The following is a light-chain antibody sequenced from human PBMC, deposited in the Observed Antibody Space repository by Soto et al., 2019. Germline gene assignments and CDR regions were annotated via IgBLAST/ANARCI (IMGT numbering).Light chain of an antibody. V-gene: IGLV4-69*01. CDR2: LNSDGSY. CDR1: RGHSSYA. J-gene: IGLJ2*01. CDR3: QTWGTGIRI. Sequence: QAVVTQSPSASASPGASVKLTCTLSRGHSSYAIAWYQQQAEKGPRYLMKLNSDGSYSKGDGIPDRFSGSSSGAERYLTISSLQSEDEADYYCQTWGTGIRIFGGGTKLTVL.